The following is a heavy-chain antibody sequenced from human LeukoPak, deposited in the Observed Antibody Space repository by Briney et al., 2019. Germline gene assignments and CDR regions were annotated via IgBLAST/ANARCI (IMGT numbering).Heavy chain of an antibody. J-gene: IGHJ4*02. Sequence: ASVKVSCKASGYTFTSYYMHWVRQAPGQGLEWMGWINPNSGGTNYAQKFQGRVTMTRDTSISTAYMELSRLRSDDTAVYYCARVHYYDSSGYYSGPFFDYWGQGTLVTVSS. CDR1: GYTFTSYY. D-gene: IGHD3-22*01. CDR3: ARVHYYDSSGYYSGPFFDY. CDR2: INPNSGGT. V-gene: IGHV1-2*02.